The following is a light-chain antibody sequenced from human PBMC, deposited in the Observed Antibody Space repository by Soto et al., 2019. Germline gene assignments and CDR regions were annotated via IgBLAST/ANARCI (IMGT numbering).Light chain of an antibody. Sequence: QSALTQPRSVSGSPGQSVTISCTGTSSDVGGYNYVSWYQQHPGKAPKLMIYDVSKRPSGVPDRFSGSKSGNTASLTIAGLTAEDEADYYCCSYAGTYTLLFGGGTKLTVL. CDR2: DVS. J-gene: IGLJ2*01. CDR3: CSYAGTYTLL. CDR1: SSDVGGYNY. V-gene: IGLV2-11*01.